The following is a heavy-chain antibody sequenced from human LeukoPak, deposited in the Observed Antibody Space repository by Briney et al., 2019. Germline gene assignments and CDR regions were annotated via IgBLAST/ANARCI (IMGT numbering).Heavy chain of an antibody. CDR2: ISGSGGST. CDR3: AKHSSYYYDSSGYYQG. CDR1: GFTFSSYA. D-gene: IGHD3-22*01. Sequence: GGSLRLSCAASGFTFSSYAMSWVRQAPGKGLEWVSAISGSGGSTYYADSVKGRFTISRDNSKNTLYLQMNSLRAEDTAVYYCAKHSSYYYDSSGYYQGWGQGTLVTVSS. V-gene: IGHV3-23*01. J-gene: IGHJ4*02.